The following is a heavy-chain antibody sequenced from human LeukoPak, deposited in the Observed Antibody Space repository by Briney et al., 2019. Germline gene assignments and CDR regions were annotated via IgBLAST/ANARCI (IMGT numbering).Heavy chain of an antibody. V-gene: IGHV1-24*01. Sequence: ASVKVSCKVSGYTLTELSMHWGRQAPGKGLEWMGGFDPEDGETIYAQKFQGRVTMTEDTSTDTAYMELSSLRSEDTAVYYCATPAGYCSGGSCYSMDVWGQGTTVTVSS. CDR1: GYTLTELS. CDR3: ATPAGYCSGGSCYSMDV. CDR2: FDPEDGET. D-gene: IGHD2-15*01. J-gene: IGHJ6*02.